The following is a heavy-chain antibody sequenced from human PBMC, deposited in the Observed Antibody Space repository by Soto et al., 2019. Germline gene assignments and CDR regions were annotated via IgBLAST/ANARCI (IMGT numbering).Heavy chain of an antibody. D-gene: IGHD3-9*01. CDR3: ARDPTGFDAFDI. CDR1: GDSISSHR. CDR2: IFYGGGT. J-gene: IGHJ3*02. Sequence: SETLCLTCTVSGDSISSHRLNWVRQSPGKGLEWVGYIFYGGGTKYNPFLKSRVTISLDTSKNQFSLKLSSVTAADTAVYYCARDPTGFDAFDIWGQGTVVTVSS. V-gene: IGHV4-59*11.